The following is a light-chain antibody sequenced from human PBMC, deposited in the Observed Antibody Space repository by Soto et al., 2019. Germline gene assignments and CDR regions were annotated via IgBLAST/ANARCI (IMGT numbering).Light chain of an antibody. J-gene: IGKJ2*01. CDR1: QSVSSN. V-gene: IGKV3-15*01. Sequence: EIVMTQSPATLSVSPGERAALSCRASQSVSSNFAWYQQKPGQAPRLLIYGASTRATGIPARFSGSGSGTEFTLTISSLQSEDFAVYYCQQYNKWPYTFGQGTKVEI. CDR3: QQYNKWPYT. CDR2: GAS.